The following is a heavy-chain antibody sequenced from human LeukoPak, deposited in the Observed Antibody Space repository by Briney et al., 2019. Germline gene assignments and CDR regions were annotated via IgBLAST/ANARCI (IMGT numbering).Heavy chain of an antibody. CDR1: GASITTHY. V-gene: IGHV4-59*11. J-gene: IGHJ4*02. CDR2: ADYTGST. CDR3: AGGYSSDWYFNC. Sequence: PSETLSLTCTVSGASITTHYWSWIRQSPGEGLEWIGYADYTGSTKYNPSLKSRVAMSLDTSNNRFSLKLDSVTAADTAVYYCAGGYSSDWYFNCWGQGTLVTVSS. D-gene: IGHD6-19*01.